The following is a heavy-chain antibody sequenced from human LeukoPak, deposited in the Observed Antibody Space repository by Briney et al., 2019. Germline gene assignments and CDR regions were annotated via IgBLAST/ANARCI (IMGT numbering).Heavy chain of an antibody. J-gene: IGHJ5*02. D-gene: IGHD6-13*01. CDR3: ARNIAAAGSRSNWFDP. V-gene: IGHV1-2*02. Sequence: GSVTVSCKASGYTFTGYYRHWVRQAPGQWLEWMGWSNHNSGGRNYAQKLHGRVTLTRDTSISTAYTELSRLSSDETAVSSGARNIAAAGSRSNWFDPWGQGTLVTVSS. CDR2: SNHNSGGR. CDR1: GYTFTGYY.